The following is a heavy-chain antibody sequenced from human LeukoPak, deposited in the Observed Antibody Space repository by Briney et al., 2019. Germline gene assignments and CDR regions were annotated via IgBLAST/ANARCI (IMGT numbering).Heavy chain of an antibody. V-gene: IGHV4-34*01. CDR2: INHSGST. CDR3: ARGGFNCSSTSCSSNYYGTDV. CDR1: GGSFSGYY. Sequence: PSEALSPTCAVYGGSFSGYYWSWIRQPPGKGLEWIGEINHSGSTNYNPSLKSRVTISVDTSKNQFSLKLSSVTAADTAVYYCARGGFNCSSTSCSSNYYGTDVWGQGTTVTVSS. D-gene: IGHD2-2*01. J-gene: IGHJ6*02.